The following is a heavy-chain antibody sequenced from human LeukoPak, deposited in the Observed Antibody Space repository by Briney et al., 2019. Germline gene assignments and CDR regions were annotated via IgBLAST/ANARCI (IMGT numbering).Heavy chain of an antibody. CDR3: AKDIIEAARGYYYYGMDV. CDR1: GFTFDDYA. CDR2: ISWNSGSI. D-gene: IGHD6-13*01. V-gene: IGHV3-9*01. Sequence: GGSLRLSCAASGFTFDDYAMHWVRQAPGKGLEWVSGISWNSGSIGYADSVKGRFTISRDNAKNSLYLQMNSLRGEDTALYYCAKDIIEAARGYYYYGMDVWGQGTTVTVSS. J-gene: IGHJ6*02.